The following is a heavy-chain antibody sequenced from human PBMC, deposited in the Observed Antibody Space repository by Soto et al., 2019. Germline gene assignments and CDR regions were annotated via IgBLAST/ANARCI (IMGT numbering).Heavy chain of an antibody. Sequence: GESLKISCKGSGYSFTSYWIGWVRQMPGKGLEWMGIIYPGDSGTRYSPSFQGQVTISADKSISTAYLQWSSLKASDTAMYYCARQGCSSTSCTNYYYYYGMDVWGQGTTVTVSS. V-gene: IGHV5-51*01. CDR1: GYSFTSYW. D-gene: IGHD2-2*01. CDR2: IYPGDSGT. CDR3: ARQGCSSTSCTNYYYYYGMDV. J-gene: IGHJ6*02.